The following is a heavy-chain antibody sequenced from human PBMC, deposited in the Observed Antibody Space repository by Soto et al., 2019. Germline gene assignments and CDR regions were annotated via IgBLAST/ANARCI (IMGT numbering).Heavy chain of an antibody. Sequence: PGGSLRLSCAASGFTLSSYGMHWVRQTPGKGLQWVAGIWYDGTNKFYADSVKGRFTISRDNSKNTLYLQMNSLRAEDTAVYYCARPPYCSNDVCYTLWDGFDIWGQGTMVTVSS. J-gene: IGHJ3*02. CDR1: GFTLSSYG. V-gene: IGHV3-33*01. D-gene: IGHD2-8*01. CDR2: IWYDGTNK. CDR3: ARPPYCSNDVCYTLWDGFDI.